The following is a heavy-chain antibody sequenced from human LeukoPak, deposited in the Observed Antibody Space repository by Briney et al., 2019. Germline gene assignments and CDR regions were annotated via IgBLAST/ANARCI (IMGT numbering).Heavy chain of an antibody. J-gene: IGHJ4*02. Sequence: NPGGSLRLSCAASGFIFSNYGMHWVRQAPGKGLEWVGRIKSKTDGGTTDYAAPVKGRFTISRDDSKNTLYLQMNSLKTEDTAVYYCTTGLVDTAMGLLYWGQGTLVTVSS. CDR3: TTGLVDTAMGLLY. V-gene: IGHV3-15*01. CDR2: IKSKTDGGTT. D-gene: IGHD5-18*01. CDR1: GFIFSNYG.